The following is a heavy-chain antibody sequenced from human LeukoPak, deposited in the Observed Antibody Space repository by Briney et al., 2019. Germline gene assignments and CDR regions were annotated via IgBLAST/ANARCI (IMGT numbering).Heavy chain of an antibody. CDR3: ARDLPRGYYYDSNGYYLLEY. Sequence: ASVKVSCKASGYSVNAYNMHWVRQAPGQGLEWMGWINHKSGGANYAQKFQGRVSMTWDTSISTAYLELSRLRSDDTAVYYCARDLPRGYYYDSNGYYLLEYWGQGTLVTVSS. CDR2: INHKSGGA. J-gene: IGHJ4*02. CDR1: GYSVNAYN. V-gene: IGHV1-2*02. D-gene: IGHD3-22*01.